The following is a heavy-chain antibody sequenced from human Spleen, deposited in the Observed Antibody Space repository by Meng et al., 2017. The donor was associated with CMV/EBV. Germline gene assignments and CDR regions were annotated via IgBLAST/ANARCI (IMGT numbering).Heavy chain of an antibody. J-gene: IGHJ4*02. CDR1: GFTFSSYA. CDR3: GKIDY. CDR2: ISYDGSNK. V-gene: IGHV3-30*04. Sequence: GGSLRLSCAASGFTFSSYAMHWVRQAPGKGLEWVAVISYDGSNKYYADSVKGRFTISRDNSKNTLYLQMNSLRAEDTAVYYCGKIDYWGQGTLVTVSS.